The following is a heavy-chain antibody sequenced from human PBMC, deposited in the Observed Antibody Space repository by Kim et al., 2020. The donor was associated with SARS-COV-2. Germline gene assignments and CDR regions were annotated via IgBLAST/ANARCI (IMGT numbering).Heavy chain of an antibody. CDR2: INPSGGST. D-gene: IGHD3-22*01. CDR3: ARGQGYYDSSGYYAPDAFDI. Sequence: ASVKVSCKASGYTFTSYYMHWVRQAPGQGLEWMGIINPSGGSTSYAQKFQCRVTMTRDTSTSTVYMELSSLRSEDTAVYYCARGQGYYDSSGYYAPDAFDIWGQGTMVTVSS. J-gene: IGHJ3*02. CDR1: GYTFTSYY. V-gene: IGHV1-46*01.